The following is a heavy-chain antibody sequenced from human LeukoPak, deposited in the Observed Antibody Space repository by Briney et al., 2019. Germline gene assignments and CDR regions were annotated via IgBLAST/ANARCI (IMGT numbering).Heavy chain of an antibody. CDR3: AKDLFRSGGATPVEEAFDI. Sequence: PGGSLRLSCAASGFTFSSYGMHWVRQAPGKGLEWVAVIWYDGSNKYYADSVKGRFTISRDNSKNTLYLQMNSLRAEDTAVYYCAKDLFRSGGATPVEEAFDIWGQGTMVTVSS. V-gene: IGHV3-33*06. D-gene: IGHD1-26*01. J-gene: IGHJ3*02. CDR1: GFTFSSYG. CDR2: IWYDGSNK.